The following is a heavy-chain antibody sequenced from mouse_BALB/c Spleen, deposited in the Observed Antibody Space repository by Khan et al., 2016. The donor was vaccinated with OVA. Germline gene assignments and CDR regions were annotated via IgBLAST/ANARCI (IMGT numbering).Heavy chain of an antibody. CDR1: VYTFSSYY. CDR2: INPSNGGT. J-gene: IGHJ3*01. V-gene: IGHV1S81*02. D-gene: IGHD2-10*02. Sequence: QVQLQQPGAELVKPGASVRLSCKASVYTFSSYYMYWVKQRPGQGLEWIGGINPSNGGTYFNEKFKTKATLTVDKSSSTAYMQLSSLTSEDSAVFYCTRSGYANPFAYWGQGTLVTVSA. CDR3: TRSGYANPFAY.